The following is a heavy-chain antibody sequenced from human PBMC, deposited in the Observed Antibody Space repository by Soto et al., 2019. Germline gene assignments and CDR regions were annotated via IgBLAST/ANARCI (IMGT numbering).Heavy chain of an antibody. CDR2: INSGSNYI. J-gene: IGHJ6*04. CDR1: GFTFSSYS. V-gene: IGHV3-48*01. CDR3: ARRFADGDGEVDV. Sequence: EVHLVESGGGLVQPGGSLRLSCAASGFTFSSYSMNWVRQAPGKGLEWVSFINSGSNYIQYADSVKGRFTISRDDAKNSLYLQMNSLRVEDTAVYYCARRFADGDGEVDVWGKGTMVTVSS. D-gene: IGHD3-10*01.